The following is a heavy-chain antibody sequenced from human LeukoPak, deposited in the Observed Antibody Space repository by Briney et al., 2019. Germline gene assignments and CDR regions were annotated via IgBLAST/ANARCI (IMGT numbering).Heavy chain of an antibody. CDR2: IRYDGSNK. Sequence: QSGGSLRLSCAASGFSFSNYWMHWVRQAPGKGLEWVAFIRYDGSNKYYADPVKGRFTISRDNSKNTLYLQMNSLRAEDTAVYYCERDQVLRFLEWSTVHMDAWGKGTTVTVSS. CDR3: ERDQVLRFLEWSTVHMDA. J-gene: IGHJ6*03. D-gene: IGHD3-3*01. V-gene: IGHV3-30*02. CDR1: GFSFSNYW.